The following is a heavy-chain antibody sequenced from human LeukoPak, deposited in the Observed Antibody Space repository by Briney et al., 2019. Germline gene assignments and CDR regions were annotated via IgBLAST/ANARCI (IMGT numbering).Heavy chain of an antibody. CDR3: ARGGGLRGFDH. Sequence: GGSLRLSCAVSGFTFSDYYMSWIRQAPGKGLEWISYISMSSTYTKYADSVKGRFTISRDDAKNSLYLQMNSLRAEDTAVYYWARGGGLRGFDHWGQGTLVTVSS. D-gene: IGHD3-16*01. V-gene: IGHV3-11*06. CDR2: ISMSSTYT. CDR1: GFTFSDYY. J-gene: IGHJ4*02.